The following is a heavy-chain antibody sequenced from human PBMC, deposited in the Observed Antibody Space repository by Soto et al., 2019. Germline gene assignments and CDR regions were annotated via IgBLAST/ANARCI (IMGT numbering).Heavy chain of an antibody. Sequence: GSLRLSCAGSGFTVRNQYMAWVRQAPGKGLEWVTVVFSGGKTYYADSVKGRFTISRDNSKNTLYLQMNSLRAEDTAVYYCAGRYTSGWYAYWGQGTLVTVSS. CDR2: VFSGGKT. J-gene: IGHJ4*02. CDR1: GFTVRNQY. D-gene: IGHD6-19*01. V-gene: IGHV3-66*01. CDR3: AGRYTSGWYAY.